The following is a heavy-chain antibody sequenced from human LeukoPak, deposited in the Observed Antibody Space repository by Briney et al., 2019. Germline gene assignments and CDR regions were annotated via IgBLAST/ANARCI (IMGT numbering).Heavy chain of an antibody. CDR2: ISGSGGST. V-gene: IGHV3-23*01. Sequence: PGGSLRLSCAASGFTFSSYAMSWVRQAPGKGLEWVSAISGSGGSTYYADSVKGRSTISRDNSKNTLYLQMNSLRAEDTAVYYCAIIYPFGDYIGHWGQGTLVTVSS. CDR1: GFTFSSYA. CDR3: AIIYPFGDYIGH. D-gene: IGHD4-17*01. J-gene: IGHJ5*02.